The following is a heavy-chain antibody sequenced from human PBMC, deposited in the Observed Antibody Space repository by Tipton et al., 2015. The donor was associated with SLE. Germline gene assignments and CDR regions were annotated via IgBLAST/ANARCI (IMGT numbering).Heavy chain of an antibody. CDR1: GGSISSGSYY. V-gene: IGHV4-61*09. CDR2: IYTSGST. Sequence: LRLSCTVSGGSISSGSYYWSWIRQPAGKGLEWIGYIYTSGSTNYNPSLKSRVTISVDTSKNQFSLKLSSVTAADTAVYYCASVIGEEVGASPFDYWGQGTLVTVSS. CDR3: ASVIGEEVGASPFDY. D-gene: IGHD1-26*01. J-gene: IGHJ4*02.